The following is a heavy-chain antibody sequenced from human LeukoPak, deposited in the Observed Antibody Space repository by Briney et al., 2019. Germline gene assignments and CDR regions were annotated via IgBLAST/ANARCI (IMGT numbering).Heavy chain of an antibody. CDR2: IYTSGST. CDR1: GGSISSGSYY. Sequence: SQTLSPTCTVSGGSISSGSYYWSWIRQPAGKGLEWIGRIYTSGSTNYNPSLKSRVTISVDTSKNQFSLKLSSVTAADTAVYYCARENSSLDYWGQGTLITVSS. V-gene: IGHV4-61*02. CDR3: ARENSSLDY. J-gene: IGHJ4*02. D-gene: IGHD6-13*01.